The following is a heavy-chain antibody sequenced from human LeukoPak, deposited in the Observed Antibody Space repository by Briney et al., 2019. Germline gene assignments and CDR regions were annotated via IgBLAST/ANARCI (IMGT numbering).Heavy chain of an antibody. CDR2: IYYSGST. CDR1: GGTISSYY. CDR3: ARVNYYYYYMDV. V-gene: IGHV4-59*01. Sequence: SETLSLTCTVSGGTISSYYWSWIRQPPGKGLEWIGYIYYSGSTNYNPSLKGRVTISVDTSKNQFSLKLSSVTAADAAVYYCARVNYYYYYMDVWGKGTTVTVSS. D-gene: IGHD3-22*01. J-gene: IGHJ6*03.